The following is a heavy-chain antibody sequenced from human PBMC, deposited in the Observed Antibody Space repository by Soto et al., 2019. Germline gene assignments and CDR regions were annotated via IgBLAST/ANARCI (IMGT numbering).Heavy chain of an antibody. J-gene: IGHJ1*01. CDR3: ARPSSGYVQY. CDR1: GYSITNYW. CDR2: MYPGDSDT. D-gene: IGHD3-22*01. V-gene: IGHV5-51*01. Sequence: GEPQKISKKGSGYSITNYWIGWVRQMPGKGLEWMGIMYPGDSDTRYSPSFQGQVTFSADKSISTAYLQWSSLKASDTAMYYCARPSSGYVQYWGQGTLVTVSS.